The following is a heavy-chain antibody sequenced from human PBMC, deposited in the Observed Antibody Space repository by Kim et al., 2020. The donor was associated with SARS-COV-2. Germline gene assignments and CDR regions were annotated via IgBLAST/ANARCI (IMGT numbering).Heavy chain of an antibody. CDR1: GGSISSYY. Sequence: SETLSLTCTVSGGSISSYYWSWIRQPPGKGLEWIGYIYYSGSTNYNPSLKSRVTISVDTSKNQFSLKLSSVTAADTAVYYCARGRVAGPHNWFDRWGQGTLVTVSS. CDR2: IYYSGST. J-gene: IGHJ5*02. CDR3: ARGRVAGPHNWFDR. V-gene: IGHV4-59*01. D-gene: IGHD6-19*01.